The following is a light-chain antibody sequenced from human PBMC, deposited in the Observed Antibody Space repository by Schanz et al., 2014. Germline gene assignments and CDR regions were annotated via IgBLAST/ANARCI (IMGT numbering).Light chain of an antibody. V-gene: IGKV1-39*01. CDR3: QQKLT. CDR1: QSVSAH. J-gene: IGKJ5*01. Sequence: DIQMTQSPSSLSASVGDRVTITCRASQSVSAHLNWYQQKPGRAPKLLIYASSTLQSGVPSRFSGSGSGTDFTLTITSLQPEDFATYYCQQKLTFGQGTRLEIQ. CDR2: ASS.